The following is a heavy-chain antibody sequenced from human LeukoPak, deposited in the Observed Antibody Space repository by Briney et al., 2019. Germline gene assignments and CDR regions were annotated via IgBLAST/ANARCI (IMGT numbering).Heavy chain of an antibody. V-gene: IGHV3-7*05. CDR1: GFTFSSYW. CDR2: IKQDGSEK. CDR3: TRDRSGQD. Sequence: GGSPRLSCAASGFTFSSYWMSWVRQAPGQGLQWVANIKQDGSEKYYVDSVKGRFTIARDNAKNSLYPQMNSLRAEDTAVYYCTRDRSGQDWGQGTQVTVSS. J-gene: IGHJ4*02. D-gene: IGHD1-1*01.